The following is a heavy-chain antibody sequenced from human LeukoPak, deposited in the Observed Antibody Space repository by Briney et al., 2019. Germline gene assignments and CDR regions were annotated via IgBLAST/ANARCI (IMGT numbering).Heavy chain of an antibody. CDR3: AKDPFLYGGYFDY. V-gene: IGHV3-30*02. D-gene: IGHD4-23*01. CDR1: GFTFSSYG. CDR2: IRYDGSNK. J-gene: IGHJ4*02. Sequence: PGGSLRLSCAASGFTFSSYGMHWVRQAPGKGLEWVAFIRYDGSNKYYADSVKGRFTISRDNSKNTLYLQMNSLRAEDTAVYYCAKDPFLYGGYFDYWGQGTLVTVSS.